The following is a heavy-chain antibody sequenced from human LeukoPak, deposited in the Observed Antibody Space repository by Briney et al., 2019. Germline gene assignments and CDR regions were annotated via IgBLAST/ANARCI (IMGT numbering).Heavy chain of an antibody. CDR2: ISASGVST. V-gene: IGHV3-23*01. Sequence: GGSLRLSCAASGFTVSDNYMSWVRQAPGKGLEWVSVISASGVSTYYTDSVEGRFILSRDNSKKTLFLQMNSLRAEDTAVYYCAKGDSAMVRRYYFDYWGQGALVTVSS. D-gene: IGHD5-18*01. CDR1: GFTVSDNY. CDR3: AKGDSAMVRRYYFDY. J-gene: IGHJ4*02.